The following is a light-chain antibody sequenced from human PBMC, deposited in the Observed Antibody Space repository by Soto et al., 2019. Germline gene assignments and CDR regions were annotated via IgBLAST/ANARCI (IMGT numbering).Light chain of an antibody. CDR1: QVVSSSY. V-gene: IGKV3-20*01. Sequence: PGESATLSCRANQVVSSSYLAWYQQKPGQAPRLLIYHASDRATGVPDRFSGSGSGTDFALTITRLEPEDFALFYCQQYGTFPFSFGQGNKLEIK. CDR2: HAS. J-gene: IGKJ2*01. CDR3: QQYGTFPFS.